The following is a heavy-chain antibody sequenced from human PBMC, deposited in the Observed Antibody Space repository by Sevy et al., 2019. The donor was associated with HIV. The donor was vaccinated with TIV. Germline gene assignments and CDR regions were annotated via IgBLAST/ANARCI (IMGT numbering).Heavy chain of an antibody. Sequence: GGSLRLSCAASGFTFSTYGMRWVRQAPGKGLEWVAVIWFDGSNTYYADSVKGRFTISRDIAKNTLHLQMNSLRAEDTAVYYSARDLEFYDYGDYGPAFMPDYWGQGTLVTVSS. J-gene: IGHJ4*02. CDR3: ARDLEFYDYGDYGPAFMPDY. CDR2: IWFDGSNT. D-gene: IGHD4-17*01. V-gene: IGHV3-33*01. CDR1: GFTFSTYG.